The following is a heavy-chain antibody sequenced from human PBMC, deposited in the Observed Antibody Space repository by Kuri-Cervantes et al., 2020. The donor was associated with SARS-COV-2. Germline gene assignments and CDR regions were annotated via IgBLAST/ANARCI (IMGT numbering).Heavy chain of an antibody. Sequence: GESLKISCAASGFTFRSYWMSWVRQAPGKGLEWVANIKPDGSEKNYVDSVKGRFTISRDNAKSSLYLQTNSLRVEDTAVYYCAKSGRQYDVWGQGTMVTVSS. CDR3: AKSGRQYDV. CDR2: IKPDGSEK. D-gene: IGHD3-10*01. V-gene: IGHV3-7*01. CDR1: GFTFRSYW. J-gene: IGHJ3*01.